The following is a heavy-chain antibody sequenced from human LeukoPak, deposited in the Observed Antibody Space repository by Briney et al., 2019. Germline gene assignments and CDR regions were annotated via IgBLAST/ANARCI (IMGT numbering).Heavy chain of an antibody. CDR1: GYTFTSYG. CDR3: ARDKWELHWFDP. Sequence: ASVKVSCKASGYTFTSYGISWVRQAPGQGLEWMGWISAYNGNTNYAQKLQGRVTMTTDTSTSPAYMELRSLRSDDTAVYYCARDKWELHWFDPWGQGTLVTVSS. CDR2: ISAYNGNT. D-gene: IGHD1-26*01. J-gene: IGHJ5*02. V-gene: IGHV1-18*01.